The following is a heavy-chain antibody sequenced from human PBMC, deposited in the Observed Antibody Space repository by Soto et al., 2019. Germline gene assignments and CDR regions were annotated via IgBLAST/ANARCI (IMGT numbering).Heavy chain of an antibody. CDR3: VRDLNGDFYY. V-gene: IGHV1-18*01. CDR1: GYSFTTYG. Sequence: GAEVRQPGASVKVSCKASGYSFTTYGMSWVRQAPGQGLEYMGWINGYGHGAKYVQRFQGRFSMTTDTSTNTVYMDLRSLTSDDTAVYYCVRDLNGDFYYWGQGTVLIVSP. D-gene: IGHD3-10*01. CDR2: INGYGHGA. J-gene: IGHJ4*02.